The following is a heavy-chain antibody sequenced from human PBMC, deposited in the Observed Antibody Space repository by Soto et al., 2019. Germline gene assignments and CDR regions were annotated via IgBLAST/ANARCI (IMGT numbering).Heavy chain of an antibody. V-gene: IGHV1-2*04. CDR2: INPNSGGT. D-gene: IGHD2-2*01. CDR1: GYTFTGSY. J-gene: IGHJ5*02. Sequence: QVQLVQSGAEVKKPGASVKVSCKASGYTFTGSYMHWVRQAPGQGLAWMGWINPNSGGTNYAQKFQGWVTMTRDTSISTAYMELSRLRSDDTAVYYCARDPGYCSSTSCYRYWFDPWGQGTLVTVSS. CDR3: ARDPGYCSSTSCYRYWFDP.